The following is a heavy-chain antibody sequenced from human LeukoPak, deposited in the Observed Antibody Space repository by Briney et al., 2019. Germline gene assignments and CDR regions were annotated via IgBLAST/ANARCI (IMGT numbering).Heavy chain of an antibody. CDR2: ITSSSSYI. CDR1: GFTFSDYS. V-gene: IGHV3-21*01. J-gene: IGHJ4*02. D-gene: IGHD6-19*01. CDR3: ARRLAVAGTSY. Sequence: GGSLRLSCAASGFTFSDYSMAWVRQAPGKGLEWVSSITSSSSYIYFADSMKGRFTISRDNAKNSLYLQMNSLRAEDTAVYYCARRLAVAGTSYWGQGTLVTVSS.